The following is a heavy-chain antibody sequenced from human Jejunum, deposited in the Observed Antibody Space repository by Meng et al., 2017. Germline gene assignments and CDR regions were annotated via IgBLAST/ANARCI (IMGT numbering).Heavy chain of an antibody. CDR3: ARSFGSGTFYGEFFSH. J-gene: IGHJ1*01. CDR1: GYSFSNYW. Sequence: GESLKISCQGSGYSFSNYWIAWVRQMPGKGLEWMGIIYPGDSDTRYSPSLQGQVTISADKSISNAYLQWNSLKASDTAMYYCARSFGSGTFYGEFFSHWGQGTLVTVPS. D-gene: IGHD3-10*01. CDR2: IYPGDSDT. V-gene: IGHV5-51*01.